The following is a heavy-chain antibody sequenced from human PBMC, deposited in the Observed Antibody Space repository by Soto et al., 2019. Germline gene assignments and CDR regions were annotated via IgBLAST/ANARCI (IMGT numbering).Heavy chain of an antibody. CDR3: ARFIVVAGPLNWFDP. D-gene: IGHD2-15*01. Sequence: KLSETLSLTCAVSGGSISSSNWWSWVRQPPGKGLEWIGEIYHSGSTNYNPSLKSRVTISVDKSKNQFSLKLSSVTAADTAVYYCARFIVVAGPLNWFDPWGQGTLVTVSS. CDR1: GGSISSSNW. J-gene: IGHJ5*02. V-gene: IGHV4-4*02. CDR2: IYHSGST.